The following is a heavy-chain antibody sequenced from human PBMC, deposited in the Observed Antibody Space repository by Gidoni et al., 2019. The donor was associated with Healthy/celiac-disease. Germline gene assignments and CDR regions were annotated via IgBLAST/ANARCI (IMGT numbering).Heavy chain of an antibody. V-gene: IGHV4-59*01. Sequence: QVPLQESGPGLVKPSETLSLTCTVPGGSISSYYWSWIRQPPGKGLEWIGYIYYSGSTNYNPSLKSRVTISVDTSKNQCSLKLSSVTAADTAVYYCARDRGWSPGGDAFDIWGQGTMVTVSS. J-gene: IGHJ3*02. CDR1: GGSISSYY. CDR2: IYYSGST. D-gene: IGHD3-3*01. CDR3: ARDRGWSPGGDAFDI.